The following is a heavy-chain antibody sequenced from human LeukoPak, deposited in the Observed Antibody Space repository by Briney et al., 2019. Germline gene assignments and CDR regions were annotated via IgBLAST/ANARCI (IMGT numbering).Heavy chain of an antibody. CDR3: ARDRAMIELDY. CDR1: GFTFSSYW. J-gene: IGHJ4*02. D-gene: IGHD3-22*01. CDR2: IKQDGSEK. Sequence: GGSLRLSCAASGFTFSSYWMSWVRKAPGKGLEWVANIKQDGSEKYYVDSVKGRFTISRDNAKNSLYLQMNSLRAEDTAVYYCARDRAMIELDYWGQGTLVTVSS. V-gene: IGHV3-7*01.